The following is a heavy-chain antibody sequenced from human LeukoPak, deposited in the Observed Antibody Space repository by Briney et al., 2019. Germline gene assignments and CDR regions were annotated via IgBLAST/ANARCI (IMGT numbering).Heavy chain of an antibody. V-gene: IGHV1-8*01. CDR3: ARGPPNWGYDY. Sequence: ASVKGSCKASGYTFTSYDFNWVRQATGQRPEWMGWMNPNSGDTGYAQKFQDRVTMTRNTSISTAYMELSSLRSDDTAVYYCARGPPNWGYDYWGPGTLVTVSS. J-gene: IGHJ4*02. CDR2: MNPNSGDT. CDR1: GYTFTSYD. D-gene: IGHD7-27*01.